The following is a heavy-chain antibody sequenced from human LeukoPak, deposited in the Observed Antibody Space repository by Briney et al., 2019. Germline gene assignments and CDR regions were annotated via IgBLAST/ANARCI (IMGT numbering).Heavy chain of an antibody. V-gene: IGHV4-59*08. CDR2: IYYTGST. CDR1: GGPISSYY. J-gene: IGHJ4*02. D-gene: IGHD3-16*01. Sequence: SETLSLTCTVSGGPISSYYWSWIRQPPGKGLEWIGYIYYTGSTNYSPSLKSRVTISVDTSKNHFSLKLTSVTAADTAVYYCARHPIFGGSNVYAFDYWGQGTLVTVSS. CDR3: ARHPIFGGSNVYAFDY.